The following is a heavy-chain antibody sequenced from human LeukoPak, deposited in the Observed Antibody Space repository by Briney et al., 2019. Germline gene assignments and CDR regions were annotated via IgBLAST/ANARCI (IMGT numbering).Heavy chain of an antibody. Sequence: SETLSLTCAVYGGSFSGYYWSWFRQPPGKGLEWIGEINHSGSTNYNPSLKSRVTISVDTSKNQFSLKLSSVTAADTAVYYCARTRIQLRYYYYYYGMDVWGQGTTVTVSS. CDR1: GGSFSGYY. V-gene: IGHV4-34*01. D-gene: IGHD5-18*01. CDR2: INHSGST. J-gene: IGHJ6*02. CDR3: ARTRIQLRYYYYYYGMDV.